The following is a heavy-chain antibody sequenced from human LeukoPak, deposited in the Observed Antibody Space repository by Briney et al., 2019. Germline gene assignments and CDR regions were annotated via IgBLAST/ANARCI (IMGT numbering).Heavy chain of an antibody. V-gene: IGHV3-23*01. CDR1: GFTFSSYS. D-gene: IGHD3-10*02. CDR3: AELGITMIGGV. Sequence: GGTLRLSCAASGFTFSSYSMSWVRQAPGKGLEWVSVISGNGGDTFYADSVKGRFTISRDNSKHTLYLQMNSLRAEDTAVYYCAELGITMIGGVWGKGTTVTISS. CDR2: ISGNGGDT. J-gene: IGHJ6*04.